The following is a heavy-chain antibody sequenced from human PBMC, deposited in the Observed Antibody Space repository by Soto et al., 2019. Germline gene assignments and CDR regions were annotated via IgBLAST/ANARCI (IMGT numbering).Heavy chain of an antibody. CDR1: GYTFTGYY. J-gene: IGHJ4*02. D-gene: IGHD3-10*01. V-gene: IGHV1-2*02. CDR3: ARYDGSESYYPDY. Sequence: ASVKVSCKASGYTFTGYYMHWVRQAPGQGLEWMGWINPNSGGTNYAQKFQGRVTMTRDTSISTAYMELSRLRSDDTAVYYCARYDGSESYYPDYWGQGTMVTVSS. CDR2: INPNSGGT.